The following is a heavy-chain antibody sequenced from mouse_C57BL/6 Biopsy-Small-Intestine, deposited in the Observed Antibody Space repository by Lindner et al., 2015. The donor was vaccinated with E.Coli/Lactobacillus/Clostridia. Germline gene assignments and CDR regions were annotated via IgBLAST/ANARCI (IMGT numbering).Heavy chain of an antibody. J-gene: IGHJ4*01. CDR2: INPDSGDT. V-gene: IGHV1-84*02. CDR1: GYTFSGYY. Sequence: SVKVSCKASGYTFSGYYIHWVRQAPGQGLEWMAWINPDSGDTNYAQIFQGRVTVTRDTSISTAYMEVSRLRSDDTAAYYCVSDHRHEETGMNYWGQGTLVTVSS. CDR3: VSDHRHEETGMNY. D-gene: IGHD2-13*01.